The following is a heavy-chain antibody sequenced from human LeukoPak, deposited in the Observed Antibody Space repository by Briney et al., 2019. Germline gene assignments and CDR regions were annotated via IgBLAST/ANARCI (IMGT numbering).Heavy chain of an antibody. CDR1: GFTFSSYA. V-gene: IGHV3-33*08. D-gene: IGHD2-2*01. CDR3: ARDGGTRTVWYYYGMDV. CDR2: IWYDGSNK. J-gene: IGHJ6*02. Sequence: QAGGSLRLSCAASGFTFSSYAMSWVRQAPGKGLEWVAVIWYDGSNKYYADSVKGRFTISRDNSKNTLYLQMNSLRAEDTAVYYCARDGGTRTVWYYYGMDVWGQGTTVTVSS.